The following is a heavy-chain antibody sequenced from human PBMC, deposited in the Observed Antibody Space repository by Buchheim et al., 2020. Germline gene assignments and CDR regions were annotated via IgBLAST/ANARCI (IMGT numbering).Heavy chain of an antibody. J-gene: IGHJ4*02. CDR3: AKTPRIKIFGVVDY. Sequence: QVQLVESGGGVVQPGGSLRLSCAASGFVFRTYGMHWVRQAPGKGLEWVAVISYNGTNKYYADSVKGRFTISSDNSKNTLYLQMNSLRAEDTAVYYCAKTPRIKIFGVVDYWGRGTL. V-gene: IGHV3-30*18. CDR2: ISYNGTNK. D-gene: IGHD3-3*01. CDR1: GFVFRTYG.